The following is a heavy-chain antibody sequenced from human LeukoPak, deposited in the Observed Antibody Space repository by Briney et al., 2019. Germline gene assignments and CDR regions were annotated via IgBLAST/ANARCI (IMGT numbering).Heavy chain of an antibody. Sequence: SETLSLTCTVSDDSISSYYWSWIRQPAGKGLEWIGRIYTSGSTYYNPSLKGRVTMSVDTSKNQCSLKLSSVTAADTAVYYCARDQGYYYDTSGYYDAFDIWGQGTMVTVSS. CDR3: ARDQGYYYDTSGYYDAFDI. CDR1: DDSISSYY. V-gene: IGHV4-4*07. D-gene: IGHD3-22*01. CDR2: IYTSGST. J-gene: IGHJ3*02.